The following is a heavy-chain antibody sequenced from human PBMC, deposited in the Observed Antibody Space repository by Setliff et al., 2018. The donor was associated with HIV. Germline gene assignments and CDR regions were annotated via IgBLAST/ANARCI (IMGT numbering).Heavy chain of an antibody. J-gene: IGHJ5*02. CDR3: SNWNTTIDEDA. CDR2: ITPSGAT. Sequence: NPSETLSLTCTVSGDSISSDFYWGWIRQPPGKGLEWIGEITPSGATNYLPSLKSRVTMSLDTSKNQFSLKMTSVTAADTALYYCSNWNTTIDEDAWGQGTLVTVSA. V-gene: IGHV4-38-2*02. CDR1: GDSISSDFY. D-gene: IGHD1-1*01.